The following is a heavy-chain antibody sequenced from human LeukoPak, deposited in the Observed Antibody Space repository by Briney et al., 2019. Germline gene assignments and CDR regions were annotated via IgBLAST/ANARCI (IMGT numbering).Heavy chain of an antibody. CDR2: ISAYNGNT. J-gene: IGHJ4*02. Sequence: GASVKVSCKASGYTFTSYGISWVRQAPGQGLEWMGWISAYNGNTNYAQKLQGRVTMTTDTSTSTAYMELRSLRSDDTAVYYCARDEYDYVWGSYRLIDYWGQGTLVTVPS. V-gene: IGHV1-18*01. CDR3: ARDEYDYVWGSYRLIDY. CDR1: GYTFTSYG. D-gene: IGHD3-16*02.